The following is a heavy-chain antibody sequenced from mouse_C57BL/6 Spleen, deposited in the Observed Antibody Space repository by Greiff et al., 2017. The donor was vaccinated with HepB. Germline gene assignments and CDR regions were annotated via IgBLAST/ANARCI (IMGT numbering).Heavy chain of an antibody. J-gene: IGHJ2*01. CDR1: GYTFTSYW. CDR2: IYPGSGST. V-gene: IGHV1-55*01. D-gene: IGHD2-5*01. CDR3: ARRSNYEGKGFDY. Sequence: QVHVKQPGAELVKPGASVKMSCKASGYTFTSYWITWVKQRPGQGLEWIGDIYPGSGSTNYNEKFKSKATLTVDTSSSTAYMQLSSLTSEDSAVYYCARRSNYEGKGFDYWGQGTTLTVSS.